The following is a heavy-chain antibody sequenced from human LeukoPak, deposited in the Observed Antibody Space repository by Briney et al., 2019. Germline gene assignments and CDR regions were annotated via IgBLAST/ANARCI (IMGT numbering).Heavy chain of an antibody. CDR2: ISGSGGST. V-gene: IGHV3-23*01. CDR3: AKPNDYYGSGTYADY. CDR1: GFTFSSYA. D-gene: IGHD3-10*01. Sequence: GGSLRLSCAASGFTFSSYAMSWVRQAPGKGLEWVSAISGSGGSTYYADPVKGRFTISRDNSKNTLYLHMNTLRAEDTAVYYCAKPNDYYGSGTYADYWGQGTLVTVSS. J-gene: IGHJ4*02.